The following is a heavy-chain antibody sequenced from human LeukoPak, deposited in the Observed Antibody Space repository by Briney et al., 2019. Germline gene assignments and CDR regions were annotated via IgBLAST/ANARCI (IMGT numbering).Heavy chain of an antibody. CDR3: ARDSYSSSWYSLFDY. CDR2: ISYDGSNK. CDR1: GFTFSSYG. J-gene: IGHJ4*02. Sequence: GGSLRLSCAASGFTFSSYGMHWVRQAPGKGLEWVAVISYDGSNKYYADSVKGRFTISRDNSKNTLYLQMNSLRAEDTAVYYCARDSYSSSWYSLFDYWGQGTLVTVSS. V-gene: IGHV3-30*19. D-gene: IGHD6-13*01.